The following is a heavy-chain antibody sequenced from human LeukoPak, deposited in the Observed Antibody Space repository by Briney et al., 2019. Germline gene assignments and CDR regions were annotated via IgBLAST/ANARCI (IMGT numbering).Heavy chain of an antibody. CDR1: GFTFSSYW. CDR3: ARDIVSGIAAAGYYYGMDV. V-gene: IGHV3-74*01. D-gene: IGHD6-13*01. CDR2: INSDGSST. Sequence: GGSLRLSCAASGFTFSSYWMHWVRQAPGKGLVWVSRINSDGSSTSYADSVKGRFTISRDNSKNTLYLQMNSLRAEDTAVYYCARDIVSGIAAAGYYYGMDVWGQGTTVTVSS. J-gene: IGHJ6*02.